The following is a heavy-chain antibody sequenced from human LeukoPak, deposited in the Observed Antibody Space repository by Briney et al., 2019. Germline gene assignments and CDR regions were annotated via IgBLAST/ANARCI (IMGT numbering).Heavy chain of an antibody. CDR2: IYTTGST. CDR3: ARGPSEILTGYPFDY. Sequence: SETLSLTCTVSGCSINNYYWSWVRQPAGKGLEWIGRIYTTGSTNYNPSLKSRITMSVDTSKNQFSLKLSSVTAADTAVYYCARGPSEILTGYPFDYWGQGTLVTVSS. CDR1: GCSINNYY. D-gene: IGHD3-9*01. V-gene: IGHV4-4*07. J-gene: IGHJ4*02.